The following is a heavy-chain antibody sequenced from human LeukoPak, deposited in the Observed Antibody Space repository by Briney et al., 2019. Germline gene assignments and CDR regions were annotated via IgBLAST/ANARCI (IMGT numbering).Heavy chain of an antibody. CDR2: IWYDGSNK. CDR1: GFTFSSYG. J-gene: IGHJ4*02. D-gene: IGHD3-22*01. V-gene: IGHV3-33*06. Sequence: PGGSLRLSCAASGFTFSSYGMHWVRQAPGKGLEWVAVIWYDGSNKYYADSVKGRFTISRDNSKNTLYLQMNSLRAEDTAVYYCAKDGGRYYDSSGYAKYWSQGTLVTVSS. CDR3: AKDGGRYYDSSGYAKY.